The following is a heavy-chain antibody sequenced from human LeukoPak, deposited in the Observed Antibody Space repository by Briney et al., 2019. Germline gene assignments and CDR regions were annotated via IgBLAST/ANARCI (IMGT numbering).Heavy chain of an antibody. CDR2: IKEDGSEK. CDR1: GFTFSKFW. J-gene: IGHJ5*02. D-gene: IGHD2-2*02. Sequence: GGSLRLSCGVSGFTFSKFWMNWVRQAPGRGLEWVANIKEDGSEKRYGDSVKGRFTISRDNAKNSLYLQMNSLRAEDTAVYYCARDPIPAAIQGAPNWFDPWGQGTLVTVSS. V-gene: IGHV3-7*01. CDR3: ARDPIPAAIQGAPNWFDP.